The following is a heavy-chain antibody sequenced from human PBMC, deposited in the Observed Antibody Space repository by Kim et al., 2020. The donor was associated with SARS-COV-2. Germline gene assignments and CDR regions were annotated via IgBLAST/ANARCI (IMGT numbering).Heavy chain of an antibody. CDR2: IIPIFGTA. J-gene: IGHJ6*02. V-gene: IGHV1-69*13. D-gene: IGHD3-9*01. CDR1: GGTFSSYA. CDR3: ASALYYDILTGAYYYYGMDV. Sequence: SVKVSCKASGGTFSSYAISWVRQAPGQGLEWMGGIIPIFGTANYAQKFQGRVTITADESTSTAYMELSSLRSEDTAVYYCASALYYDILTGAYYYYGMDVWGQGTTVTVSS.